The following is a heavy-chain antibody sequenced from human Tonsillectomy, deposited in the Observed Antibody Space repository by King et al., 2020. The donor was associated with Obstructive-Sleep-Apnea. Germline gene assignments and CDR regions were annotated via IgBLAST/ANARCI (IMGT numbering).Heavy chain of an antibody. V-gene: IGHV3-30*04. CDR3: ARDQLVGRVTSTEYNWFDT. J-gene: IGHJ5*02. D-gene: IGHD6-13*01. CDR2: ISYDGSNK. CDR1: GFTFSSYA. Sequence: VQLVESGGGVVQPGRSLRLSCAASGFTFSSYAMHWVRQAPGKGLEWVAVISYDGSNKYYADFVKGRFTISRDNCKNTLYLQMNSLRGEDTAVYYCARDQLVGRVTSTEYNWFDTWGQGTLVTVSS.